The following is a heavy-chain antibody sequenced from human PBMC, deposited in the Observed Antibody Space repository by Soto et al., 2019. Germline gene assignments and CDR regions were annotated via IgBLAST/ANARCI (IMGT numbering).Heavy chain of an antibody. CDR1: GGSFSGYY. CDR2: INHSGST. Sequence: QVQLQQWGAGLLKPSETLSLTCAVYGGSFSGYYWSWIRQPPGKGLEWIGEINHSGSTNYNPSLKSRVTISVDTSKNQFSLKLSSVTAADTAVYYCARGRGYCSGGSCPLGGMDVWGQGTTVTVSS. J-gene: IGHJ6*02. D-gene: IGHD2-15*01. CDR3: ARGRGYCSGGSCPLGGMDV. V-gene: IGHV4-34*01.